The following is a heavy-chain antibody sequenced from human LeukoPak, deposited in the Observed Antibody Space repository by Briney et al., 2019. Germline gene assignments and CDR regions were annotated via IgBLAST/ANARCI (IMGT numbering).Heavy chain of an antibody. CDR3: AKVFPYYDSSGRYFDY. D-gene: IGHD3-22*01. CDR2: IKIKIDGGTT. Sequence: GGSLRLSCAASGFTFSHAWMTWVRQAPGKGLEWVGRIKIKIDGGTTVYAAPVKGRFTISRDDSKNTMYLQMNSLKTEDTAVYYCAKVFPYYDSSGRYFDYWGQGTLVTVSS. CDR1: GFTFSHAW. V-gene: IGHV3-15*01. J-gene: IGHJ4*02.